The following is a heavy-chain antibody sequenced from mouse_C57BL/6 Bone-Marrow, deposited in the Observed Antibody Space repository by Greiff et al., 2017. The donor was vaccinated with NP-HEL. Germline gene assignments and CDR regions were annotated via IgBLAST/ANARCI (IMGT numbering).Heavy chain of an antibody. J-gene: IGHJ4*01. CDR2: IWSGGST. D-gene: IGHD1-1*01. Sequence: VQLQQSGPGLVQPSQSLSITCTVSGFSLTSYGVHWVRQSPGKGLEWLGVIWSGGSTDYNAAFISRLSISKDNSKSQVFFKMNSLQADDTAIYYCARMGIYYYGSSHYAMDYWGQGTSVTVSS. CDR3: ARMGIYYYGSSHYAMDY. CDR1: GFSLTSYG. V-gene: IGHV2-2*01.